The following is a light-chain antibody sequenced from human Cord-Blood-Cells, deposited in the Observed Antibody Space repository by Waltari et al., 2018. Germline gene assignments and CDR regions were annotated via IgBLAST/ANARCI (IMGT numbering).Light chain of an antibody. V-gene: IGLV2-23*02. CDR3: CSYAGSVV. CDR2: EVS. J-gene: IGLJ2*01. CDR1: SSDVGRYNL. Sequence: QYALTQPASVSGSPGQSITISCTGTSSDVGRYNLVSWYQQHPGKAPKLMIHEVSKRPSGVSNRFSGSKSGNTASLTISGLQAEDEADYYCCSYAGSVVFGGGTKLTVL.